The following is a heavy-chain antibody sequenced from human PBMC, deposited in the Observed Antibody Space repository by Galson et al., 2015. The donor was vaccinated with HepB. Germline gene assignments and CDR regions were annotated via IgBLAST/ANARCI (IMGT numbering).Heavy chain of an antibody. CDR2: MSYDGSNK. V-gene: IGHV3-30*18. J-gene: IGHJ6*03. CDR3: AKDEKQLAIPYYYYYMDV. Sequence: SLRLSCAASGFTFSNYDMFWVRQAPGKGLDWVAVMSYDGSNKYSADSVKGRFTISRDNSKNTLYLQMNSLRPEDTAVFHCAKDEKQLAIPYYYYYMDVWGKGTTVTVSS. CDR1: GFTFSNYD. D-gene: IGHD3-3*02.